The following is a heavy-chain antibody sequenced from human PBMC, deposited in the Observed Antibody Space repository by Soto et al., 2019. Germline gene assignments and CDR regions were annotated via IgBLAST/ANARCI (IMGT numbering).Heavy chain of an antibody. D-gene: IGHD6-19*01. CDR2: INPNSGVT. Sequence: ASVKVSFKHSGYTFTDYYVHWVRPAPGQGLEWMGWINPNSGVTNYAQKFQGWVTLTRDASVATAYMELNSLKSDDTAVFFCARGVSGWSPFDLWGQGTLVTVSS. J-gene: IGHJ4*02. V-gene: IGHV1-2*04. CDR1: GYTFTDYY. CDR3: ARGVSGWSPFDL.